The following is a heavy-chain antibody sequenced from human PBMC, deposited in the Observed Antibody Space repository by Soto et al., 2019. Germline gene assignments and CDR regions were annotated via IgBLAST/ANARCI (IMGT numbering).Heavy chain of an antibody. J-gene: IGHJ4*02. CDR2: ISGSGGST. CDR1: GFTFSSYA. CDR3: AKVYGYFDY. D-gene: IGHD3-16*01. Sequence: SGGSLRLSCAASGFTFSSYAMSCVRQAPGKGLEWVSAISGSGGSTYYADSVKGRFTISRDNSKNTLYLQMNSLRAEDPAVYYCAKVYGYFDYWGQGTLVTVSS. V-gene: IGHV3-23*01.